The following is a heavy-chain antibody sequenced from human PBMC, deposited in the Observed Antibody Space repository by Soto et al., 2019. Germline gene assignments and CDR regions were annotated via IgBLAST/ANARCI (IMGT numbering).Heavy chain of an antibody. J-gene: IGHJ4*02. CDR1: GSTFSDYL. V-gene: IGHV3-7*01. D-gene: IGHD6-19*01. CDR3: AIGHWLGK. Sequence: EVQLVDSGGALVQPGESLRLSCAASGSTFSDYLMTWVRQAPGKGLEWVATIKQDGNEKYYVDSVKGRFTISRDNAKNSLYLQLNALRAEDTAVYYCAIGHWLGKWGQGTLVTVSS. CDR2: IKQDGNEK.